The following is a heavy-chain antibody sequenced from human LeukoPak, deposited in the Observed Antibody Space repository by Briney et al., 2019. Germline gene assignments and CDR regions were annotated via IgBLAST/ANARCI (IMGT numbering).Heavy chain of an antibody. Sequence: PGGSLRLSCVTSGFTFSSHVMSWVRQAPGKGPEWVSAITGSGDSTHYADSVKGRFTISRDNSKNTLFLHMKSLRGEDTAIYYCARERPIYTGYDFDAFDMWGQGIMVSVSS. J-gene: IGHJ3*02. CDR2: ITGSGDST. D-gene: IGHD5-12*01. V-gene: IGHV3-23*01. CDR3: ARERPIYTGYDFDAFDM. CDR1: GFTFSSHV.